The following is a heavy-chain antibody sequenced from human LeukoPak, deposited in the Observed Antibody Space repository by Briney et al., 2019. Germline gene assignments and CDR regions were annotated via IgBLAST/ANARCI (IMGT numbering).Heavy chain of an antibody. CDR3: APGYDSSGYYDTAANWFDP. CDR2: INTNTGNP. CDR1: GYTFTSYG. D-gene: IGHD3-22*01. J-gene: IGHJ5*02. V-gene: IGHV7-4-1*02. Sequence: GASVKVSCKASGYTFTSYGISWVRQAPGQGLEWMGWINTNTGNPTYAQGFTGRFVFSLDTSVSTAYLQISSLKAEDTAVYYCAPGYDSSGYYDTAANWFDPWGQGTLVTVSS.